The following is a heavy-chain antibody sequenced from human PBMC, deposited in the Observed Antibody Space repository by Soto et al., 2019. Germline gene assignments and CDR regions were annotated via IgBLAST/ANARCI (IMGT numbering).Heavy chain of an antibody. CDR2: IYYSGST. J-gene: IGHJ6*02. Sequence: SETLSLTCTVSGGSISSSSYYWGRIRQPPGKGLEWIGSIYYSGSTYYNPSLKSRVTISVDTSKNQFSLKLSSVTAADTAVYYCTNGAPDYDFWSGSPYYYYGMDVWGQGTTVTVSS. V-gene: IGHV4-39*01. CDR3: TNGAPDYDFWSGSPYYYYGMDV. D-gene: IGHD3-3*01. CDR1: GGSISSSSYY.